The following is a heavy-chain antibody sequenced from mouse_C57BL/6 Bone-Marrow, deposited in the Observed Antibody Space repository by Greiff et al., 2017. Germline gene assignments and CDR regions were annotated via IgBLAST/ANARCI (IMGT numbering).Heavy chain of an antibody. CDR3: ARGPGSSSGWYFDV. Sequence: QVQLQQPGAELVKPGASVKMSCKASGYTFTSYWITWVKQRPGQGLEWIGDIYPGSGSTNYNEKFKSKATLTVDTSSSTAYRQLSSLTSEDSAVYYCARGPGSSSGWYFDVWGTGTTVTVSS. J-gene: IGHJ1*03. D-gene: IGHD1-1*01. V-gene: IGHV1-55*01. CDR1: GYTFTSYW. CDR2: IYPGSGST.